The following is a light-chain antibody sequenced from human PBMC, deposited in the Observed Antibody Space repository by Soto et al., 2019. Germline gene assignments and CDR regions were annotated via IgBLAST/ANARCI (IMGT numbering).Light chain of an antibody. V-gene: IGKV1-5*03. CDR2: EAS. Sequence: DIQMTQSPPTLFASVGDRATITCRASQNINKWLAWYQQKPGTAPKLLISEASLSAIGVPSRFSGSGSGTEFTLTIRNLQPEDSATYYCQQYNSYSLYTFGRGTKL. CDR3: QQYNSYSLYT. J-gene: IGKJ2*01. CDR1: QNINKW.